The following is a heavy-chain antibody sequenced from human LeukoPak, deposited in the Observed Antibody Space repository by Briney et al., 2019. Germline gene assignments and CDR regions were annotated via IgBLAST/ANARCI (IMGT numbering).Heavy chain of an antibody. Sequence: ASVKVSCKASGGTFSSYAISWVRQAPGQGLEWMGRIIPILGIANYAQKFQGRVTITADKSTSTACMELSSLRSEDTAVYYCAREGYYDSSGTADYWGQGTLVTVSS. CDR3: AREGYYDSSGTADY. V-gene: IGHV1-69*04. J-gene: IGHJ4*02. D-gene: IGHD3-22*01. CDR2: IIPILGIA. CDR1: GGTFSSYA.